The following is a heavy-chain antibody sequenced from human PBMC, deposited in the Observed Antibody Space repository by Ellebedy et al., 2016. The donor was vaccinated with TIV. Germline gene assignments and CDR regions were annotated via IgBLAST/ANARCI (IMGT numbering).Heavy chain of an antibody. CDR1: GFTFSSYA. J-gene: IGHJ6*02. CDR2: ISGSGGST. Sequence: GESLKISCAASGFTFSSYAMSWVRQAPGKGLEWVSAISGSGGSTYYADSVKGRFTISRDNSKNTLYLQMSSLRAEDTAVYYCTRARGYRFSDVWGQGTTVTVSS. V-gene: IGHV3-23*01. CDR3: TRARGYRFSDV. D-gene: IGHD1-1*01.